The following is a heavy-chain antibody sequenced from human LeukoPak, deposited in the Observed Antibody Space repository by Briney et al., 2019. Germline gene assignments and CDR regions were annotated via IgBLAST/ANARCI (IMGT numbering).Heavy chain of an antibody. CDR1: GFTFRNYA. CDR2: ISSNGGIT. D-gene: IGHD2-8*01. V-gene: IGHV3-64*01. J-gene: IGHJ2*01. Sequence: QTGGSLRLSCAASGFTFRNYAMHWVRQAPGKGLEYVSAISSNGGITYYANSVKGRFTISRDNSKNTLYLQMGSLRAEDMAVYYCARKWAHARYWYFDLWGRGTLVTVSS. CDR3: ARKWAHARYWYFDL.